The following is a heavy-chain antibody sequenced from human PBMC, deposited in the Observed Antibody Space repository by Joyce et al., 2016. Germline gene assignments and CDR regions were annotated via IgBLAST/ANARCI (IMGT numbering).Heavy chain of an antibody. CDR3: ARLRRWSGPSDC. D-gene: IGHD4-23*01. Sequence: EVQLVESGGGLVQPGGSLRLSFAASGFTFSSYWMYWVRKAPGKGLVWGSRIKRDGSSTTYADSVKGRFTISRDNAKNTLYLQMNSLRAEDTAVYYCARLRRWSGPSDCWGQGTLVTVSS. J-gene: IGHJ4*02. V-gene: IGHV3-74*03. CDR2: IKRDGSST. CDR1: GFTFSSYW.